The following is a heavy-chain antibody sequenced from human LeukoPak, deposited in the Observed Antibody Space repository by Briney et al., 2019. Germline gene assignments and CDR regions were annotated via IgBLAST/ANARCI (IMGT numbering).Heavy chain of an antibody. CDR2: VDPEDGET. CDR3: ATLSIMVVTSYYYYCMDV. CDR1: GYTFTDYY. V-gene: IGHV1-69-2*01. Sequence: ASVKVSCKVSGYTFTDYYMHWVQQAPGKGLEWMGLVDPEDGETIYAEKFQGRVTITADTSTDTAYMELSSLRSEDTAVYYCATLSIMVVTSYYYYCMDVWGKGTTVTVSS. J-gene: IGHJ6*03. D-gene: IGHD4/OR15-4a*01.